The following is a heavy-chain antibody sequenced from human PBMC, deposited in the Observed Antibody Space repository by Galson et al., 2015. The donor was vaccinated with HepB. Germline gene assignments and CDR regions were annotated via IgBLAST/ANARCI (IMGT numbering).Heavy chain of an antibody. J-gene: IGHJ6*02. V-gene: IGHV4-4*07. Sequence: SETLSLTCTVSGGSINTYYWNWIRQPAGKGLEWIGRIYNSGRTNYNPSLKSRVSMSVDSSKKQFSPKLDSVTAADTAVYYCARGRGYSNGPTHFYYYGLDVWGQGTTVTVSS. CDR2: IYNSGRT. CDR1: GGSINTYY. CDR3: ARGRGYSNGPTHFYYYGLDV. D-gene: IGHD5-18*01.